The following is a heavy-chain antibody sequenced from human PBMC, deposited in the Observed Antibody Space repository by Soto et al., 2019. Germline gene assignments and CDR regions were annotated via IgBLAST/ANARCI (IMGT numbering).Heavy chain of an antibody. Sequence: QVQLVQSGAEVKDPGASVKVSCRPSGYTFTANYIHWVRQAPGQGLEWMGWMSTSSGGTRFAEKFQGRVTLPRDTSISTAYMELTTLTLDDTAVYYCARGFGSSWFDYWGQGTLVAVSS. J-gene: IGHJ4*02. CDR3: ARGFGSSWFDY. D-gene: IGHD3-10*01. V-gene: IGHV1-2*02. CDR2: MSTSSGGT. CDR1: GYTFTANY.